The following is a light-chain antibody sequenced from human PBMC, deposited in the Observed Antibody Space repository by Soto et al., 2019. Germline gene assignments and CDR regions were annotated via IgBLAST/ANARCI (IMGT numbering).Light chain of an antibody. CDR3: QEYYDTPYT. J-gene: IGKJ3*01. Sequence: DIVMTQSPDSLAVSLGERATINCKSSQSLLYSSNNKNYLAWYQQKPGQPPKLLIYWASTRESGVPDRFSGSGSGTDFTLTISSLQAEDVAVYYCQEYYDTPYTFGPGTKVYIQ. CDR2: WAS. CDR1: QSLLYSSNNKNY. V-gene: IGKV4-1*01.